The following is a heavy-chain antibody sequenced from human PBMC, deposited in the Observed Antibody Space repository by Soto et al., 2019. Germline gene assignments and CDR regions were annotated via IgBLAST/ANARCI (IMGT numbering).Heavy chain of an antibody. V-gene: IGHV3-30*03. D-gene: IGHD6-19*01. CDR1: GFTFSSYG. J-gene: IGHJ4*02. CDR2: ISYDGSNK. CDR3: AEGSLGSSGNFDY. Sequence: QVQLVESGGGVVQPGRSLRLSCAASGFTFSSYGMHWVRQAPGKGLEWVAVISYDGSNKYYADSVKGRFTISRDNSKNTLYLQMDSLRAEDTAVYYCAEGSLGSSGNFDYWGQGTLVTVSS.